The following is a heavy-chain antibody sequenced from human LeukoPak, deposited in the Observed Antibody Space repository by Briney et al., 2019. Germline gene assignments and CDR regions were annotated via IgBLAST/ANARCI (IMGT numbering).Heavy chain of an antibody. CDR1: GFTFTDYY. J-gene: IGHJ3*02. CDR2: ISSSGTTI. D-gene: IGHD3-22*01. V-gene: IGHV3-11*01. Sequence: GGSLRLSCAASGFTFTDYYMSWIRQAPGKGLERVSYISSSGTTIFYADSVEGRFTISRDNAKNSLYLQMNSLRAEDTAVYYCARDAMTVVVGAFDIWGQGTMLTVSS. CDR3: ARDAMTVVVGAFDI.